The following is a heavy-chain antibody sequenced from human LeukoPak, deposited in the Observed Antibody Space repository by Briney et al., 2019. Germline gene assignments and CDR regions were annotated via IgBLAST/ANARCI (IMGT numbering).Heavy chain of an antibody. Sequence: PGGSLLLSCAASGFTFSSYSMNWVRQARGKGLEWVSSISSSSSYIYYADSVKGRFTISRDNAKNSLYLQMNSLRAEDTAVYYCARVRWGTTASFDCWGHRILVSVSS. CDR3: ARVRWGTTASFDC. J-gene: IGHJ4*03. D-gene: IGHD4-17*01. CDR1: GFTFSSYS. CDR2: ISSSSSYI. V-gene: IGHV3-21*01.